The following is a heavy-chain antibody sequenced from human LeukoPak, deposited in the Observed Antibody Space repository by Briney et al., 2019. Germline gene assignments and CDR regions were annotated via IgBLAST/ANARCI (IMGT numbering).Heavy chain of an antibody. D-gene: IGHD1-14*01. CDR3: ARKLPDFGG. CDR2: INAGNGNT. CDR1: GYTFTSYA. Sequence: ASVSVSCKASGYTFTSYAMHSVRQAPGQRLEWMGWINAGNGNTKYSQKLQGRVTITRETSASTAYMELSSLGSEDTAVYYCARKLPDFGGWGQGTLVTV. J-gene: IGHJ4*02. V-gene: IGHV1-3*01.